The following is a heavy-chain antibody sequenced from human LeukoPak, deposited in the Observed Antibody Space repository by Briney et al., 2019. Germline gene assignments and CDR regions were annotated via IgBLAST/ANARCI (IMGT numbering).Heavy chain of an antibody. D-gene: IGHD5-12*01. CDR2: INPNSGGT. CDR3: ARDRRGYGNWFDP. V-gene: IGHV1-2*06. J-gene: IGHJ5*02. CDR1: GYTFTGYY. Sequence: ASVKVSCKASGYTFTGYYMHWVRQAPGQGLEWMGRINPNSGGTNYAQKFQGRVTMTRDTSISTAYMELSRLRSDDTAVYYCARDRRGYGNWFDPWGQGTLVTVSS.